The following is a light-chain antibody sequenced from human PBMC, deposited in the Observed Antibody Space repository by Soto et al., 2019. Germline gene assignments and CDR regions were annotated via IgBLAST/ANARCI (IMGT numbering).Light chain of an antibody. V-gene: IGLV2-14*03. CDR2: DVN. CDR3: TSWTTSTTMI. J-gene: IGLJ2*01. CDR1: SSDIGAYNF. Sequence: QSALTQPASVSGSPGQSITISCTGTSSDIGAYNFVSWYQQHPGKAPKLMLYDVNIRPSGVSNRFSGSKSGNTASLTISGLQAEDEADYYCTSWTTSTTMIFGGGTKGPS.